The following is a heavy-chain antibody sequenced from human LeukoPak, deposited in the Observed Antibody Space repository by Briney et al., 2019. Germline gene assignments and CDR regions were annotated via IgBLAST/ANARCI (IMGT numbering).Heavy chain of an antibody. D-gene: IGHD6-13*01. Sequence: GGSLRLSCAASGFTFSDYYMSWIRQAPGKGLEWVSYISSSGSTIYYADSVKGRFTISRDNAKNTLYLQMNSLRAEDTAVYYCAKIPIGVFATQIAAAGHDAFDIWGQGTMVTVSS. CDR1: GFTFSDYY. J-gene: IGHJ3*02. CDR2: ISSSGSTI. V-gene: IGHV3-11*01. CDR3: AKIPIGVFATQIAAAGHDAFDI.